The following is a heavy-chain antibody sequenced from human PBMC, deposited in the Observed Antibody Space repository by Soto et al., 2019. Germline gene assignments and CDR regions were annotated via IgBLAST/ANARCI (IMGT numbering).Heavy chain of an antibody. CDR3: ARGLHQYYYDSSGYYYQLYYFDY. CDR1: GGSFSGYY. Sequence: SETLSLTCAVYGGSFSGYYWSWIRQPPGKGLEWIGEINHSGSTNYNPSLKSRVTISVDTSKNQFSLKLSSVTAADTAVYYCARGLHQYYYDSSGYYYQLYYFDYWGQGSLVTVSS. CDR2: INHSGST. J-gene: IGHJ4*02. V-gene: IGHV4-34*01. D-gene: IGHD3-22*01.